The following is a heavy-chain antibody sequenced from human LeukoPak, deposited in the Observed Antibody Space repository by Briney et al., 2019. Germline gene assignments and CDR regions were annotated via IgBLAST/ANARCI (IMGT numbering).Heavy chain of an antibody. CDR3: ARDYRSSWYV. J-gene: IGHJ4*02. CDR1: GFTFGSYA. Sequence: GSLRLSCAASGFTFGSYAMSWVRQTPGKSLEWVSIISNGGVTTYYADSVKGRFTVSRDNARNSLFLQMNSLRAEDTSVYYCARDYRSSWYVRGQGTLVTVSS. V-gene: IGHV3-23*01. CDR2: ISNGGVTT. D-gene: IGHD6-13*01.